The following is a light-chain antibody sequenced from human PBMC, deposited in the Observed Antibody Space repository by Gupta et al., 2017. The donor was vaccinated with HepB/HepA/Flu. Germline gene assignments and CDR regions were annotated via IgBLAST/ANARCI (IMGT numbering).Light chain of an antibody. Sequence: EIVLTQSPGTLSLSPGERATLSCRASQSVSSSYLAWYQQKPGHAPRRLIYGAASRATGIPDRFSGSGSGTDFTLTISRREPEDFAVYYCHQYGSSPLYTFGQGTKLEIK. V-gene: IGKV3-20*01. J-gene: IGKJ2*01. CDR1: QSVSSSY. CDR3: HQYGSSPLYT. CDR2: GAA.